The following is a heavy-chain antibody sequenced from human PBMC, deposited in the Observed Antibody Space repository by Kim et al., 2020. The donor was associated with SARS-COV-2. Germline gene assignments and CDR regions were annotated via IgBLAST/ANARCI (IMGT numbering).Heavy chain of an antibody. CDR3: ASEITIFGVVIYFDY. D-gene: IGHD3-3*01. V-gene: IGHV4-39*01. J-gene: IGHJ4*02. Sequence: PSLKSRVTRSVDTSKNPFSLKLSSVTAADTAVYYCASEITIFGVVIYFDYWGQGTLVTVSS.